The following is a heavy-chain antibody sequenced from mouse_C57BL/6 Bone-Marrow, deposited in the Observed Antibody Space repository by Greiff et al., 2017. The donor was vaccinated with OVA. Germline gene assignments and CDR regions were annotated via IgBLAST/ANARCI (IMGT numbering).Heavy chain of an antibody. V-gene: IGHV14-4*01. J-gene: IGHJ1*03. Sequence: VQLQQSGAELVRPGASVKLSCTASGFNIKDDYMHWVKQRPEQGLEWIGWIDPENGDTEYAWKFQGKATITADTSSNTAYLQLSSLTSEDTAVYYCTTSIITTVVVNWYFDVWGTGTTVTVSS. CDR1: GFNIKDDY. CDR2: IDPENGDT. CDR3: TTSIITTVVVNWYFDV. D-gene: IGHD1-1*01.